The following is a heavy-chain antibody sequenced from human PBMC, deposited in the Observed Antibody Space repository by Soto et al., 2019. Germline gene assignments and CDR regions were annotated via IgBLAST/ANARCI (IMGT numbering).Heavy chain of an antibody. CDR1: GDSVSSNSAA. D-gene: IGHD3-3*01. V-gene: IGHV6-1*01. CDR2: TYYRSKWYN. Sequence: QTLSLTCAISGDSVSSNSAAWNWIRQSPSRGLEWLGRTYYRSKWYNDYAVSVKSRITINPDTSKNQFSLQLNSVTPEDTAVYYCARDPTIFGAEAYYYYGMDVWGQGTTVTVSS. J-gene: IGHJ6*02. CDR3: ARDPTIFGAEAYYYYGMDV.